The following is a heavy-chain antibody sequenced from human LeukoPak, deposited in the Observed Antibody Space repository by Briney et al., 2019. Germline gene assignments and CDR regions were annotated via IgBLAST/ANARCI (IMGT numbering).Heavy chain of an antibody. D-gene: IGHD3-10*01. V-gene: IGHV4-59*01. J-gene: IGHJ6*02. CDR2: IYYIGST. CDR3: ARDRTTIGGNGSHYYYGMDV. CDR1: GGSINNYY. Sequence: SETLSLTCTVSGGSINNYYWSWIRQPPGKGLEWIGYIYYIGSTNYNPSLESRVTISVDTSKNQFSLRLSSVTAADTAVYYCARDRTTIGGNGSHYYYGMDVWSQGTTVTVSS.